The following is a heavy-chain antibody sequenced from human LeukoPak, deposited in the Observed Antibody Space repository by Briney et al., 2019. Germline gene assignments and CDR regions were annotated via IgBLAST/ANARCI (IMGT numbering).Heavy chain of an antibody. CDR1: GGSFSGYY. CDR2: INHSGST. Sequence: ASETLSLTCTVSGGSFSGYYWSWIRQPPGKGLEWIGEINHSGSTNYNPSLKSRVRISVETSKNQFSLRLSSVTAADTAVYFCARGILRDYYDSSGFYHRGGVGYWGQGTLVTVSS. J-gene: IGHJ4*02. V-gene: IGHV4-34*01. D-gene: IGHD3-22*01. CDR3: ARGILRDYYDSSGFYHRGGVGY.